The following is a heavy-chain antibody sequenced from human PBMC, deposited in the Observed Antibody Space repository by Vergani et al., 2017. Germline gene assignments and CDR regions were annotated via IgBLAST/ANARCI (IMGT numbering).Heavy chain of an antibody. J-gene: IGHJ4*02. V-gene: IGHV3-30*02. D-gene: IGHD2-2*01. CDR3: ARDQGCATISCYFSGAFDY. CDR2: IHYDGSHE. CDR1: GFSFSGYW. Sequence: VQLVESGGGLIHPGGSLRLSCEGSGFSFSGYWMHWVRQSPEKGLEWVAFIHYDGSHEYYIDSVKGRFTISRDNSKNTLILQMNGLRAEDTAVYYCARDQGCATISCYFSGAFDYWGLGTLVSVSS.